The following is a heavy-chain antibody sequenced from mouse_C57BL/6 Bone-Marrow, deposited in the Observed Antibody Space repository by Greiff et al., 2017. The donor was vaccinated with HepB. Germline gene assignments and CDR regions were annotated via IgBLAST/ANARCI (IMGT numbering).Heavy chain of an antibody. CDR3: VRELSAY. D-gene: IGHD3-2*02. CDR2: IRSKSNNYAT. CDR1: GFSFNTYA. Sequence: EVKLQESGGGLVQPKGSLKLSCAASGFSFNTYAMNWVRQAPGKGLEWVARIRSKSNNYATYYADSVKDRFTISRDDSESMLYLQMNNLKTEDTAMYYCVRELSAYWGQGTLVTVSA. J-gene: IGHJ3*01. V-gene: IGHV10-1*01.